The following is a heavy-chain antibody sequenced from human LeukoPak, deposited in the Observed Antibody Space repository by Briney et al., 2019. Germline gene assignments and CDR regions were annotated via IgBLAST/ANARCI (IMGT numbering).Heavy chain of an antibody. D-gene: IGHD3-10*01. CDR3: ARDPRGGYYYYYGMDV. J-gene: IGHJ6*02. CDR1: GYTFTSYG. CDR2: INPNSGGT. V-gene: IGHV1-2*02. Sequence: ASVKVSCKASGYTFTSYGISWVRQAPGQGLEWMGWINPNSGGTNYAQKFQGRVTMTRDTSISTAYMELSRLRSDDTAVYYCARDPRGGYYYYYGMDVWGQGTTVTVSS.